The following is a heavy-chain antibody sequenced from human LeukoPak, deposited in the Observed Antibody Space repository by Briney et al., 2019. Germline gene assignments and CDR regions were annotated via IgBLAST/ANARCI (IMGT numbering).Heavy chain of an antibody. CDR2: INPSGGST. D-gene: IGHD6-13*01. CDR3: ARGIAAAGYYYFYMDV. Sequence: ASVKVSCKASGYTFTSYYMHWVRQAPGQGLEWMGIINPSGGSTSYAQKFQGRVTMTRDTSTSTVYMELSSLRSEDMAVYYCARGIAAAGYYYFYMDVWGKGTTVTVSS. CDR1: GYTFTSYY. J-gene: IGHJ6*03. V-gene: IGHV1-46*01.